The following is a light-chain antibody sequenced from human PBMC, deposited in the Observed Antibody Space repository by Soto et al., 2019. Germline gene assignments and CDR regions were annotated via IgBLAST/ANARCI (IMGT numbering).Light chain of an antibody. CDR3: QQYNKWPLYT. V-gene: IGKV3-15*01. Sequence: EIVMTQSPATLSVSPGERASLSCRASQSIRNNLAWYQQRPGQAPRLLIYDASTRATGIPARFSGSGSGTQFTLTISGLQSEDFAVYFCQQYNKWPLYTFGQGTKLEIK. CDR2: DAS. CDR1: QSIRNN. J-gene: IGKJ2*01.